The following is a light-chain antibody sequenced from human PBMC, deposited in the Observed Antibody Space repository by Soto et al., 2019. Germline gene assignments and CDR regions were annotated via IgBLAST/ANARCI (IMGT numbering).Light chain of an antibody. Sequence: AIRMTQSPSSLSASTGDRVTITCRASQGISSYLAWYQQKPGKAPKLLIYAASTLQSGVPSRFSGSGSGTDFTLTISSLQSEDFAVYYCQQYNNWPPLFGQGTRLEIK. CDR3: QQYNNWPPL. J-gene: IGKJ5*01. V-gene: IGKV1-8*01. CDR2: AAS. CDR1: QGISSY.